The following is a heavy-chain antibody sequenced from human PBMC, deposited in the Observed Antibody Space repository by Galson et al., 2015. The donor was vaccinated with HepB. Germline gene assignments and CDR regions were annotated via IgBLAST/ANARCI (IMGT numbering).Heavy chain of an antibody. CDR3: AKDRPYDFWRGCPLVGMDV. Sequence: SLRLSCAASGFTFSSYAMHWVRQAPGKGLEWVSAISGSGGSTYYADSVKGRFTISRDNSKNTLYLQMNSLRAEDTAVYYCAKDRPYDFWRGCPLVGMDVWGQGTTVTVSS. J-gene: IGHJ6*02. CDR1: GFTFSSYA. V-gene: IGHV3-23*01. CDR2: ISGSGGST. D-gene: IGHD3-3*01.